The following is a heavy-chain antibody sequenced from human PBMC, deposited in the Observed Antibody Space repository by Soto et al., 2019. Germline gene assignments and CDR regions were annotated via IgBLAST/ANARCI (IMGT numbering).Heavy chain of an antibody. V-gene: IGHV4-34*01. J-gene: IGHJ4*02. Sequence: SETLSLTCAVYGGSFSGYYWTYIRQPPGKGLEWIGEINHNGRTNYNPSLKSRVTISVDMSKSQFSLHLSSVTAADTAVYYCARGQNTAGTTFDYWRQGTLVTAPQ. CDR1: GGSFSGYY. CDR2: INHNGRT. CDR3: ARGQNTAGTTFDY. D-gene: IGHD1-7*01.